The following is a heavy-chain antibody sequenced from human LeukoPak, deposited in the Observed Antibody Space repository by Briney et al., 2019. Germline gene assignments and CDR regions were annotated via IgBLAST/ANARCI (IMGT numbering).Heavy chain of an antibody. CDR1: GFTVSNNY. V-gene: IGHV3-53*01. Sequence: GGSLRLSCAASGFTVSNNYMSWVRQAPGKGLEWVSVIYSGGSTYYADSVKGRFTISRDNSKNTLYLQMNSLRVEDTAVYYCAREIYCSASSCTGGVFDIWGQGTMVTVSS. D-gene: IGHD2-15*01. CDR2: IYSGGST. CDR3: AREIYCSASSCTGGVFDI. J-gene: IGHJ3*02.